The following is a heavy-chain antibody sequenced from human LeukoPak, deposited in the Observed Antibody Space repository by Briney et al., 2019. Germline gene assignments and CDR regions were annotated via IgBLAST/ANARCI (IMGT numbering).Heavy chain of an antibody. D-gene: IGHD1-26*01. CDR3: ASSRIVGATTKIDY. CDR2: ISGSGGST. J-gene: IGHJ4*02. Sequence: GGSLRLSCAASGFTFSSYAMSWVRQAPGKGLEWVSAISGSGGSTYYADSAKGRFTISRDNSKNTLYLQMNSLRAEDTAVYYCASSRIVGATTKIDYWGQGTLVTVSS. CDR1: GFTFSSYA. V-gene: IGHV3-23*01.